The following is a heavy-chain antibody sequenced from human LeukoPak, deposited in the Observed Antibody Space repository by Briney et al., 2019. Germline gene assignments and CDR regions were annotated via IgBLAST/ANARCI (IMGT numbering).Heavy chain of an antibody. CDR3: ARLENTAMVTGAFDI. CDR2: IYYSGST. V-gene: IGHV4-39*01. J-gene: IGHJ3*02. D-gene: IGHD5-18*01. CDR1: GGSISSYY. Sequence: SETLSLTCTVSGGSISSYYWAWIRQPPGKGLEWIGSIYYSGSTYYNPSLKSRVTISVDTSKNQFSLKLTSVTAADTAVYYCARLENTAMVTGAFDIWGQGTMVTVSS.